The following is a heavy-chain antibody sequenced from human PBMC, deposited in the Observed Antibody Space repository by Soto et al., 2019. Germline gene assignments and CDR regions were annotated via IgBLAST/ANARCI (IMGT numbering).Heavy chain of an antibody. CDR3: AAVVVVAATTGWFDP. J-gene: IGHJ5*02. CDR1: GYSFTGYW. V-gene: IGHV5-10-1*01. CDR2: IDPSDSYT. Sequence: GESLKISCKGSGYSFTGYWISWVRQMPGKGLEWMGRIDPSDSYTNYSPSFQGHVTISADKSISTAYLQWSSLKASDTAMYYCAAVVVVAATTGWFDPWGQGTLVTVSS. D-gene: IGHD2-15*01.